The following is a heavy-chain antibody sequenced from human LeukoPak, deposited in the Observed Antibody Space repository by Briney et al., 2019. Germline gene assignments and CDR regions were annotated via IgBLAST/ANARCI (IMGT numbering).Heavy chain of an antibody. CDR2: ISAYNGNT. CDR1: GYTFTTYS. CDR3: ARADRDFWSRFNDY. Sequence: GASVKVSCKASGYTFTTYSITWVRQAPEQGLEWLGWISAYNGNTKYAQNLQGRVTLTTDTSTSTAYMELRSLRLDDTALYYCARADRDFWSRFNDYWGQGTLVTVSS. D-gene: IGHD3-3*01. V-gene: IGHV1-18*01. J-gene: IGHJ4*02.